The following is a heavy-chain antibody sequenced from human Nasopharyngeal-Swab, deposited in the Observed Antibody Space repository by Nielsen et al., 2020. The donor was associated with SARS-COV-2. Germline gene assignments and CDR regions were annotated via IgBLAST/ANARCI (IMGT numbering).Heavy chain of an antibody. CDR2: IKSKTDGGTT. CDR3: TTDDVMITFGGVIVMDY. J-gene: IGHJ4*02. Sequence: GESLKISCAASGFTFSNAWMSWVRQAPGKGLEWVGRIKSKTDGGTTDYAAPVKGRFTISRDDSKNTLYLQMNSLKTEDIAVYYCTTDDVMITFGGVIVMDYWGQGTLVTVSS. CDR1: GFTFSNAW. V-gene: IGHV3-15*01. D-gene: IGHD3-16*02.